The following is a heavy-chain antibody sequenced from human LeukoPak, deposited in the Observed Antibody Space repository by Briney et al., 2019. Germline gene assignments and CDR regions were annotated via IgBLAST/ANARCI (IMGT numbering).Heavy chain of an antibody. J-gene: IGHJ5*02. V-gene: IGHV4-59*12. D-gene: IGHD3-22*01. CDR1: GDSFSSYY. CDR2: IYYSGST. Sequence: PSETLSLTCTVSGDSFSSYYWSWIRQPPGKGLEWIGYIYYSGSTNYNPSLKSRVTISVDTSKNQFSLKLSSVTAADTAVYYWTRGGHYYDSTGWFDPWGQGTLVTVSS. CDR3: TRGGHYYDSTGWFDP.